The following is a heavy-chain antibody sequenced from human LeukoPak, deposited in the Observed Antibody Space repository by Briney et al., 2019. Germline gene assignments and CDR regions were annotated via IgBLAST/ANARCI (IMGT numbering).Heavy chain of an antibody. CDR2: IYYSGST. CDR3: ARAGGNYLDF. J-gene: IGHJ4*02. CDR1: GGSISSSSYY. V-gene: IGHV4-39*07. D-gene: IGHD3-16*01. Sequence: SETLSLTCTVSGGSISSSSYYWGWLRQPPGKGLEWIGSIYYSGSTYYNPSLKSRVTISVDTSKNQFSLKLSSVTAADTAVYYCARAGGNYLDFWGQGTLDSVSS.